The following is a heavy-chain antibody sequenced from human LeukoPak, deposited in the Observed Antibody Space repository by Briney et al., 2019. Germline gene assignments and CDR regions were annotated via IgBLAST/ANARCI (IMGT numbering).Heavy chain of an antibody. D-gene: IGHD2-2*01. V-gene: IGHV5-51*01. Sequence: GESLKISXKGSGYSFTSYWIGWVRQMPGKGLEWMGIIYPGDSDIRYSPSFQGQVIISADKSISTAYLQWSSLKASDTAIYYCARSCSSTSCYLTDAFDIWGQGTMVTVSS. CDR2: IYPGDSDI. J-gene: IGHJ3*02. CDR1: GYSFTSYW. CDR3: ARSCSSTSCYLTDAFDI.